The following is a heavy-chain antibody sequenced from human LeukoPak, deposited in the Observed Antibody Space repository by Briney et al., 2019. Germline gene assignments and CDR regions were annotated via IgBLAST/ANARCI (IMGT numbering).Heavy chain of an antibody. D-gene: IGHD3-10*01. CDR1: GGSISSGGYY. CDR2: IYHSGST. V-gene: IGHV4-30-2*01. CDR3: ARRRASGFGELFDY. J-gene: IGHJ4*02. Sequence: SQTLSLTCTVSGGSISSGGYYWSWIRQPPGKGLEWIGYIYHSGSTNYNPSLKSRVTISIDTSKNQFSLKLSSVTAADTAVYYCARRRASGFGELFDYWGQGTLVTVSS.